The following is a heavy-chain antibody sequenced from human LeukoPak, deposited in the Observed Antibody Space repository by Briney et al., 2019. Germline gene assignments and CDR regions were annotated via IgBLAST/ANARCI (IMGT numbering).Heavy chain of an antibody. D-gene: IGHD6-19*01. CDR1: GGSISSYC. V-gene: IGHV4-4*09. J-gene: IGHJ3*02. CDR2: IFTSGRT. Sequence: SETLSLTCTVSGGSISSYCWSWVRQSPGKGLEWIGYIFTSGRTDYNPSLKSRVTMSVDTSKNQLSMELRFLTAADTAVYYCARAGVYSSGWSEYDAFDIWGQGTMVTVSS. CDR3: ARAGVYSSGWSEYDAFDI.